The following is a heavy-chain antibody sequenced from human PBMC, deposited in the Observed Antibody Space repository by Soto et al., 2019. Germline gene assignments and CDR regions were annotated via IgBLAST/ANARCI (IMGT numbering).Heavy chain of an antibody. CDR2: ISYDGSNK. CDR1: GFTFSSYG. V-gene: IGHV3-30*18. Sequence: HPGGSLRLSCAASGFTFSSYGMHWVRQAPGKGLEWVAVISYDGSNKYYADSVKGRFTISRDNSKNTLYLQMNSLRAEDTAVYYCANDVSDTAMVNRERDDAFDIWGQGTMVTVSS. CDR3: ANDVSDTAMVNRERDDAFDI. D-gene: IGHD5-18*01. J-gene: IGHJ3*02.